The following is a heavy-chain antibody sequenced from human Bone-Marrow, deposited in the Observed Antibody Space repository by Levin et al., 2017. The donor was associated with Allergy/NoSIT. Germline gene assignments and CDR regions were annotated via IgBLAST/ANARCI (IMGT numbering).Heavy chain of an antibody. CDR3: ARDLGYCSGVELGGMDV. CDR2: IYYSGST. J-gene: IGHJ6*02. CDR1: GGSISSYY. V-gene: IGHV4-59*01. Sequence: SETLSLTCTVSGGSISSYYWSWIRQPPGKGLEWIGYIYYSGSTNYNPSLKSRVTISVDTSKNQFSLKLSSVTAADTAVYYCARDLGYCSGVELGGMDVWGQGTTVTVSS. D-gene: IGHD2-15*01.